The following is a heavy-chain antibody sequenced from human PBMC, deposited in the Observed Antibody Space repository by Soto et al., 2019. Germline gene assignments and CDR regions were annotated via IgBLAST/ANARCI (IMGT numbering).Heavy chain of an antibody. CDR1: GISFSTRVVC. D-gene: IGHD5-18*01. CDR2: IYWDDDE. Sequence: QITLKESGPTLVKPTQTLTLTCTFSGISFSTRVVCVAWIRQPPGKALEWLALIYWDDDECYSPSLKSRLTIKKDTYTNQVVLTMTNMDPDHTATYFCEHRQRGYSYHFDYWGQGTLVTVSS. V-gene: IGHV2-5*02. CDR3: EHRQRGYSYHFDY. J-gene: IGHJ4*02.